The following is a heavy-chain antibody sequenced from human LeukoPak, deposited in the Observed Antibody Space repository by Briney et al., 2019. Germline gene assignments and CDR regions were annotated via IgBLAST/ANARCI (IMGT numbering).Heavy chain of an antibody. CDR1: GFTFSSYG. Sequence: GGSLRLSCAASGFTFSSYGMHWVRQAPGKGLEWVAVISYDGSNKYYADSVKGRFTISRDNSKNTLYLQMNSLRAEDTAVYYCAKEGGDDYGDYDCFMDYWGQGTLVTVSS. D-gene: IGHD4-17*01. CDR2: ISYDGSNK. CDR3: AKEGGDDYGDYDCFMDY. J-gene: IGHJ4*02. V-gene: IGHV3-30*18.